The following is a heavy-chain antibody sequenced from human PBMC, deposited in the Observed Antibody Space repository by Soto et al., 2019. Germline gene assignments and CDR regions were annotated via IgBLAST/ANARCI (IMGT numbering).Heavy chain of an antibody. CDR1: GGSISSYY. J-gene: IGHJ4*02. V-gene: IGHV4-59*01. CDR2: IYYSGST. Sequence: LSLTCTVSGGSISSYYWNWIRQPPGRGLEWIGYIYYSGSTKYNPSLKSRVTISVDTSKNQFSLKVRSVTAADTAVYYCARAEFDSWGQGTLVTVSS. CDR3: ARAEFDS.